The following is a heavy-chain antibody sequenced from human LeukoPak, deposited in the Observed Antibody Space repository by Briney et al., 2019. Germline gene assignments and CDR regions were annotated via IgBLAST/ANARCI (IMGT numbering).Heavy chain of an antibody. CDR1: GGSISSGDYY. Sequence: SETLSLTCTVSGGSISSGDYYWSWIRQPPGKGLEWIGYIYYSGSTYYNPSLKSRVTISVDTSKNQFSLKLSSVTAADTAVYYCARVTREQGWFDPWGQGTLVTVSS. CDR2: IYYSGST. D-gene: IGHD1/OR15-1a*01. V-gene: IGHV4-30-4*02. J-gene: IGHJ5*02. CDR3: ARVTREQGWFDP.